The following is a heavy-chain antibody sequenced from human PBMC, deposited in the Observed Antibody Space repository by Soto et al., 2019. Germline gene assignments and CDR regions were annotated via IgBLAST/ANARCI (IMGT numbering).Heavy chain of an antibody. J-gene: IGHJ3*02. D-gene: IGHD2-21*02. CDR3: AKDDVVVTAIRSGHDAFDI. CDR1: GFTFSSYA. CDR2: ISGSGGST. V-gene: IGHV3-23*01. Sequence: GGSLRLSCAASGFTFSSYAMSWVRQAPGKGLEWVSAISGSGGSTYYADSVKGRFTISRDNSKNTLYLQMNSLRAEDTAVYYCAKDDVVVTAIRSGHDAFDIWGQGTMVTVSS.